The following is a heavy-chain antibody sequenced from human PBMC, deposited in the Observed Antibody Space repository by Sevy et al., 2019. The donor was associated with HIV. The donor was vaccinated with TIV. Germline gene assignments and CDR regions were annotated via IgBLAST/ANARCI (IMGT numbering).Heavy chain of an antibody. V-gene: IGHV1-2*06. CDR1: GYTFTNYY. Sequence: ASVKVSCKASGYTFTNYYMHWVRQAPGQGLEWMGRINPNSGGTNYARKFQGRVTMTRDTSISTAYMELSRLRSDDTAMYYCSTSPDQVWSTIFSHTFDYWGQGTLVTVSS. CDR2: INPNSGGT. J-gene: IGHJ4*02. D-gene: IGHD3-3*01. CDR3: STSPDQVWSTIFSHTFDY.